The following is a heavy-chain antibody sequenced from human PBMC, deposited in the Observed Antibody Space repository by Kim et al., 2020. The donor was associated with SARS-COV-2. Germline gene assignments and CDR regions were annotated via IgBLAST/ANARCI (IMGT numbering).Heavy chain of an antibody. V-gene: IGHV4-34*01. J-gene: IGHJ5*02. Sequence: SETLSLTCAVYGGSFSGYYWSWIRQPPGKGLEWIGEINHSGSTNYNPSLKSRVTISVDTSKNQFSLKLSSVTAADTAVYYCASRRFRLGYCSGGSCYNNWFDPWGQGTLVTVSS. CDR1: GGSFSGYY. D-gene: IGHD2-15*01. CDR2: INHSGST. CDR3: ASRRFRLGYCSGGSCYNNWFDP.